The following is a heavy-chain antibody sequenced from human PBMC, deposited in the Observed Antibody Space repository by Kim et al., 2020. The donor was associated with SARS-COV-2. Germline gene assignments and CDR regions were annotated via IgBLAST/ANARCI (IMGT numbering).Heavy chain of an antibody. D-gene: IGHD5-18*01. Sequence: AKSRFTISRDNAKNSLYLQMNSLRDECTAVYYCARSYSYDYAYYYYGMDVWGQGTTVTVSS. J-gene: IGHJ6*02. V-gene: IGHV3-48*02. CDR3: ARSYSYDYAYYYYGMDV.